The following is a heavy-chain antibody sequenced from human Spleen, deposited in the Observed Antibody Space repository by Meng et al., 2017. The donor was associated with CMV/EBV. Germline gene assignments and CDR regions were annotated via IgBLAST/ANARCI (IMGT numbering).Heavy chain of an antibody. CDR2: ISSSGSTI. CDR3: ASRPPGRRIYGMDV. D-gene: IGHD2-15*01. V-gene: IGHV3-48*03. J-gene: IGHJ6*02. Sequence: GESLKISCAASGFTFSSYEMNWVRQAPGKGLEWVSYISSSGSTIYYADSVKGRFTISRDNSKNTLYLQMNSLRAEDTAVYYCASRPPGRRIYGMDVWGQGTTVTVSS. CDR1: GFTFSSYE.